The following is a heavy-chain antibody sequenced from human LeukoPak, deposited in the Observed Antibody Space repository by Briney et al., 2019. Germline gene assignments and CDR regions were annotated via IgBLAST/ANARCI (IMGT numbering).Heavy chain of an antibody. CDR2: ISYDGTNK. V-gene: IGHV3-30-3*01. D-gene: IGHD3-16*01. CDR1: GFTFSSHA. J-gene: IGHJ4*02. CDR3: AGEVGPKSLDS. Sequence: GGSLRLSCAASGFTFSSHAMHWARQAPGKGLEWVAHISYDGTNKDYVDSVKGRFTISRDDSKNTLYLQMNSLRPEDTAVYYCAGEVGPKSLDSWGQGTLVTVSS.